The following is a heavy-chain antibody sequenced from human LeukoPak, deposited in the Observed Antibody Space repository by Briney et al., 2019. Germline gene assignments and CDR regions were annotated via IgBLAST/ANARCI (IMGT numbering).Heavy chain of an antibody. CDR1: GFTFSSYG. CDR2: IWYDGSNK. D-gene: IGHD6-13*01. V-gene: IGHV3-33*01. CDR3: ARDHYSSSWLYFDY. Sequence: PGGSLRLSWAASGFTFSSYGMHWVRQAPGKGMEWVAVIWYDGSNKYYADSVKGRFTISRDNSKNTLYLQMNSLRAEDTAVYYCARDHYSSSWLYFDYWGQGTLVTVSS. J-gene: IGHJ4*02.